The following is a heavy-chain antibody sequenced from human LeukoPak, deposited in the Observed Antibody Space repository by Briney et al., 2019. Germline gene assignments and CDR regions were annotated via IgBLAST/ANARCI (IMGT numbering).Heavy chain of an antibody. J-gene: IGHJ5*02. D-gene: IGHD6-13*01. CDR3: AKAETDIRTVAAANDP. CDR2: ISGSGGTT. Sequence: PGGSLRLSCAASGFTFSSYAMNWVRQAPGKGLEWVSPISGSGGTTYYADSVKGRVTIPRDNSKTTLYLQMNSLRAEDTAVYYCAKAETDIRTVAAANDPWGQGTLVTVSS. V-gene: IGHV3-23*01. CDR1: GFTFSSYA.